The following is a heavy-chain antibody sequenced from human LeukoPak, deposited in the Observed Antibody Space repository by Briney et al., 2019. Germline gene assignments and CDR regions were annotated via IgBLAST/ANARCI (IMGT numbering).Heavy chain of an antibody. CDR1: GFPFRDYY. V-gene: IGHV3-11*01. D-gene: IGHD2/OR15-2a*01. CDR3: AREVVIFPDYYYYGMDV. CDR2: ISRSGDTL. Sequence: GGSLRLSCAASGFPFRDYYMTWIRQAPGKGLEWVSYISRSGDTLYYADSVEGRFTISRDNAKSSLFLQMNSLRADDTAVYYCAREVVIFPDYYYYGMDVWGQGTTVTVSS. J-gene: IGHJ6*02.